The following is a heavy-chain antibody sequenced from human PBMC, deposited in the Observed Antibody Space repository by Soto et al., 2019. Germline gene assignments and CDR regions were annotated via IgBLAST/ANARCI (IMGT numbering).Heavy chain of an antibody. D-gene: IGHD3-16*02. CDR2: IDENGSA. CDR1: GGSFSSYH. Sequence: SETLSLTCVVSGGSFSSYHWAWIRQTPVKGLEWIGEIDENGSARYNPSLQGRVTLSLDTSKNQLSLSLTSVTAADTAVYYCARDRRASNFLPRWFDPWGQGTLVTVSS. CDR3: ARDRRASNFLPRWFDP. V-gene: IGHV4-34*01. J-gene: IGHJ5*02.